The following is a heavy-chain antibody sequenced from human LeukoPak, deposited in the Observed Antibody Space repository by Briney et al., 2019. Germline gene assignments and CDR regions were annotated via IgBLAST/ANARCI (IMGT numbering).Heavy chain of an antibody. D-gene: IGHD2-21*02. V-gene: IGHV3-23*01. Sequence: PGGSLRLSCAASGFTFSDYAMSWVRQAPGKGLEWLSVISGGSSGSTYYADSVTGRFTVSRDNSKNKVDMQMNNLRVDDTAIYYCAKDHANTPVVTNWGQGILVSVSS. CDR3: AKDHANTPVVTN. CDR2: ISGGSSGST. CDR1: GFTFSDYA. J-gene: IGHJ4*02.